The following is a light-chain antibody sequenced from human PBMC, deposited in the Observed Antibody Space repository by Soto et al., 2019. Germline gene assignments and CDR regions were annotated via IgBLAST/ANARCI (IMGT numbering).Light chain of an antibody. Sequence: QSVLTQPASVSGSPGQSITISCTGTSSDVGGYNYVSWYQQHPGKAPKLMIYEVSNRPSGVPNRFSGSKSGNTASLTISGLEAQDEDDYYCSSYTSGSSIVVFGGGTKVTVL. CDR2: EVS. CDR1: SSDVGGYNY. V-gene: IGLV2-14*01. CDR3: SSYTSGSSIVV. J-gene: IGLJ2*01.